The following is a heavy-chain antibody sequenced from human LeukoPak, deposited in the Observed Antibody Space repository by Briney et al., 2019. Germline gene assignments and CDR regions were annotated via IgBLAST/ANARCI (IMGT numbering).Heavy chain of an antibody. D-gene: IGHD1-26*01. Sequence: GSPRISCSASGFTFTNYWMTWVRQAPGEGLEWVANINQDGSEKYFVDSLKGRFTISRDNAKNSLYLQMNSLRVEDTAMYYCARTRGRYCFDYRGQGTLVTVSS. J-gene: IGHJ4*02. CDR2: INQDGSEK. V-gene: IGHV3-7*05. CDR1: GFTFTNYW. CDR3: ARTRGRYCFDY.